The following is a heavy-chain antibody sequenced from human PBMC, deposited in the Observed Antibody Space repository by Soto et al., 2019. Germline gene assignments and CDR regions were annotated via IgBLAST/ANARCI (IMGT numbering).Heavy chain of an antibody. V-gene: IGHV1-8*01. J-gene: IGHJ5*02. CDR1: GYTFTSYD. CDR3: ARVFCSSTSCQNWFDP. Sequence: GASVKVSCKASGYTFTSYDINWVRQATGQGLEWMGWMNPNSGNTGYAQKFQGRVTMTRNTSISTAYMELSSLRSEDTAVYYCARVFCSSTSCQNWFDPWGQGTLVTVSS. CDR2: MNPNSGNT. D-gene: IGHD2-2*01.